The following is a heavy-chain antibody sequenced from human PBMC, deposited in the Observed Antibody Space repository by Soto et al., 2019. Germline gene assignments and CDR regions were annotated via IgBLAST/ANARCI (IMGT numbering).Heavy chain of an antibody. Sequence: PSETLSLTCTVSGGSISTYYWSWFRQPPGKGLEWIGNIYYTGNTKYNPSLESRVTISVDTSKNQFYLKLTSVTAADTALYYCATQVSQRNSTAWFDTWGQGTLVTVSS. D-gene: IGHD6-25*01. V-gene: IGHV4-59*01. CDR3: ATQVSQRNSTAWFDT. J-gene: IGHJ5*02. CDR1: GGSISTYY. CDR2: IYYTGNT.